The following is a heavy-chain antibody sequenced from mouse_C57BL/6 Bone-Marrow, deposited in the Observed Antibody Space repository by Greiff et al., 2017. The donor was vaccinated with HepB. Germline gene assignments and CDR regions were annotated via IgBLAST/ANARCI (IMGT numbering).Heavy chain of an antibody. D-gene: IGHD2-1*01. V-gene: IGHV7-1*01. CDR2: SRNKANDYTT. Sequence: EVKLMESGGGLVQSGRSLRLSCATSGFTFSDFYMEWVRQAPGKGLEWIAASRNKANDYTTEYSASVKGRFIVSRDTSQSILYLQMNALRAEDTAIYYCARDAWGNYVGPWFAYWGQGTLVTVSA. CDR3: ARDAWGNYVGPWFAY. J-gene: IGHJ3*01. CDR1: GFTFSDFY.